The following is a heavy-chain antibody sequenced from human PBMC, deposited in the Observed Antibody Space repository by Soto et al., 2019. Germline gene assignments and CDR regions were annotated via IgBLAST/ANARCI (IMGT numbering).Heavy chain of an antibody. CDR1: GYTFTSYA. Sequence: ASVKFSCKASGYTFTSYAMHWVRQAPGQRLEWMGWINAGNGNTKYSQKFQGRVTITRDTSASTAYMELSSLRSEDTAVYYCARDLRSSSWYGYFDYWGQGTLVTV. CDR3: ARDLRSSSWYGYFDY. V-gene: IGHV1-3*01. J-gene: IGHJ4*02. CDR2: INAGNGNT. D-gene: IGHD6-13*01.